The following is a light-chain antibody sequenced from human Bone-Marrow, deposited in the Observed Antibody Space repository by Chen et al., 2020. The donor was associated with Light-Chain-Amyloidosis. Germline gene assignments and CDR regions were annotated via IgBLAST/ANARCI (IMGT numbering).Light chain of an antibody. CDR2: GSS. V-gene: IGKV3-20*01. Sequence: EIVLTQSPGTLSLSPGEGANLSCRASQTISSTYLTWYQQKFGKAPRLLIYGSSSRATGIPDRFTGSGSGTDFTLTINRLEPEDFAMYYCQQYGTSPLTFGGGTKVEIK. J-gene: IGKJ4*01. CDR1: QTISSTY. CDR3: QQYGTSPLT.